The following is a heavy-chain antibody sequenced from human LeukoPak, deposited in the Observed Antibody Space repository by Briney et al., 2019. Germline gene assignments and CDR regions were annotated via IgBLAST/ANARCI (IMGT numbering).Heavy chain of an antibody. D-gene: IGHD3-22*01. CDR3: GKKGYYPQYYFDH. CDR2: VSGSGGTT. V-gene: IGHV3-23*01. J-gene: IGHJ4*02. CDR1: GFTFISYA. Sequence: PGGSLRLSCAASGFTFISYAMSWVRQAPGKGLEWVSTVSGSGGTTYYADSVKGRFTISRDNSKNTLYLQMNSLRAEDTAVYYCGKKGYYPQYYFDHWGQGALVTVSS.